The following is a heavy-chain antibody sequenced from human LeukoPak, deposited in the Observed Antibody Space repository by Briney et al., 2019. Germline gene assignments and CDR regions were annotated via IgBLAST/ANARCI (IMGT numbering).Heavy chain of an antibody. Sequence: RWASVKVSCKASGYTFTGYYMHWVRQAPGQGLEWMGWINPNSGGTNYAQKFQGRVTMTRDTSISTAYMELSRLRSDDTAVYYCASGGRILVPAADTPNWFDPWGQGTLVTVSS. D-gene: IGHD2-2*01. CDR2: INPNSGGT. CDR3: ASGGRILVPAADTPNWFDP. J-gene: IGHJ5*02. CDR1: GYTFTGYY. V-gene: IGHV1-2*02.